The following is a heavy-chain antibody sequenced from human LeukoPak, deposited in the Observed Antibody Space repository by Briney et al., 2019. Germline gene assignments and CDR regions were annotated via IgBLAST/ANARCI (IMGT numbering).Heavy chain of an antibody. V-gene: IGHV3-23*01. CDR2: ISGSGGST. CDR3: AKGILRYFDWSPGY. D-gene: IGHD3-9*01. J-gene: IGHJ4*02. CDR1: GFTFSSYA. Sequence: GGSLRLSCAASGFTFSSYAMSWVRQAPGKGLEWVSAISGSGGSTYYADSVKGRFTISRDNSKNTLYLQMNSLRAEDTAVYYCAKGILRYFDWSPGYWGQGTLVIVSS.